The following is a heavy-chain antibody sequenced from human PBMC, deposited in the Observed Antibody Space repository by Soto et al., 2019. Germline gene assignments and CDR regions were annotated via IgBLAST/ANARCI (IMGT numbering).Heavy chain of an antibody. J-gene: IGHJ4*02. CDR1: GGSISSGDYY. Sequence: QVQLQESGPGLVKPSQTLSLTCTVSGGSISSGDYYWSWIRQPPGKGLEWIGYIYYSGSTYYNPSLKSRVIISVDTSKNQFSLKLSSVTAADTAVYYCARDQRGRSPYYGQLDYWGQGTLVTVSS. D-gene: IGHD4-17*01. V-gene: IGHV4-30-4*01. CDR3: ARDQRGRSPYYGQLDY. CDR2: IYYSGST.